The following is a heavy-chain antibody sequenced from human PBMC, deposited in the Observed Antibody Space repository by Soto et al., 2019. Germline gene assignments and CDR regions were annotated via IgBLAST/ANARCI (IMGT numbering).Heavy chain of an antibody. CDR3: ARERGWGIVVVPAAMGKRDYFVI. V-gene: IGHV1-3*01. CDR1: GYTFTSYA. J-gene: IGHJ3*02. Sequence: GASVKVSCKARGYTFTSYAMHWVRQAPGQRLEWMGWINAGNGNTKYSQKFQGRVTITRDTSASTAYMELSSLRSEDTAVYYCARERGWGIVVVPAAMGKRDYFVIWGQGTMVTVS. D-gene: IGHD2-2*01. CDR2: INAGNGNT.